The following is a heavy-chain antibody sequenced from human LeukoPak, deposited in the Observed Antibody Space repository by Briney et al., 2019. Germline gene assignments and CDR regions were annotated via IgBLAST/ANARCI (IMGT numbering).Heavy chain of an antibody. D-gene: IGHD3-22*01. CDR1: GFTFSSYW. V-gene: IGHV3-7*01. CDR3: AGNPGYYYDSSGLITTADY. Sequence: GGSLRLSCAASGFTFSSYWMSWVRQAPGKGLEWVANIKQDGSEKYYVDSVKGRFTISRDNAKNSLYLQMNSLRAEDTAVYYCAGNPGYYYDSSGLITTADYWGQGTLVTVSS. J-gene: IGHJ4*02. CDR2: IKQDGSEK.